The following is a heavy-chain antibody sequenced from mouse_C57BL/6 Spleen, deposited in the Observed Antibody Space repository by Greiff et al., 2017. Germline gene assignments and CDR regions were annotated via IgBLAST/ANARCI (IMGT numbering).Heavy chain of an antibody. D-gene: IGHD2-4*01. J-gene: IGHJ4*01. CDR1: GYAFSSSW. CDR3: AGYDYDYAMDY. CDR2: IYPGDGDT. V-gene: IGHV1-82*01. Sequence: VQLQQSGPELVKPGASVKISCKASGYAFSSSWMNWVKQRPGKGLEWIGRIYPGDGDTNYNGKFKGKATLTADKSSSTAYMQLSSLTSEDSAVYFCAGYDYDYAMDYWGQGTSVTVSS.